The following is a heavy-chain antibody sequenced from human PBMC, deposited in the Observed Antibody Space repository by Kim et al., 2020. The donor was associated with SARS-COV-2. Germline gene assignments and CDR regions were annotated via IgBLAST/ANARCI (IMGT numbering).Heavy chain of an antibody. J-gene: IGHJ4*02. CDR3: ARDWLPDY. V-gene: IGHV3-30*09. CDR1: GFTFSTYT. D-gene: IGHD5-12*01. CDR2: ISPDGSNR. Sequence: GGSLRLSCAASGFTFSTYTMQWVRRAPGKGLEWVAVISPDGSNRYLPDSVKGRFAISRDNSRNTVYLQVSSLRVEDTAVYFCARDWLPDYWGQGTLLTVSS.